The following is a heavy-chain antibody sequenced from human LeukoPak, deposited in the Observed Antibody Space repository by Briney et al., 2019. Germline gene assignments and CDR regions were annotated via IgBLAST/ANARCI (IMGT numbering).Heavy chain of an antibody. J-gene: IGHJ4*02. CDR1: GFTFSSYA. CDR3: ARSGDFWSASGY. Sequence: GGSLRLSCAASGFTFSSYAMHWVRQAPGKGLEWVAVISYDGSNKYYADSVKGRFTISRDNSKNTLYLQMNSLRAEDTAVYYCARSGDFWSASGYWGQGTLVTVSS. D-gene: IGHD3-3*01. V-gene: IGHV3-30-3*01. CDR2: ISYDGSNK.